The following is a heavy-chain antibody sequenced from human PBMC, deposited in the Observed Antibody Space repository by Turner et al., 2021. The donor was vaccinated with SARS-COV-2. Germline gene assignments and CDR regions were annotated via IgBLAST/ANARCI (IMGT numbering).Heavy chain of an antibody. CDR2: FDPEDGET. J-gene: IGHJ5*02. Sequence: QVQLVQSWAAVKKPGASVTVSCKLSGYTLTDFSMYWVRQAPGKGLEWMGGFDPEDGETIYAQKFQGRVTMTEDTSTDTAYMELSSLRSEDTAVYYCATGYQLRVNWFDPWGQGTLVTVSS. D-gene: IGHD2-2*01. CDR3: ATGYQLRVNWFDP. V-gene: IGHV1-24*01. CDR1: GYTLTDFS.